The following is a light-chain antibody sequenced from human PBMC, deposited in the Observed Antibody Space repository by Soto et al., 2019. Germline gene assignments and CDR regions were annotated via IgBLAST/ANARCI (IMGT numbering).Light chain of an antibody. CDR2: AAS. J-gene: IGKJ1*01. CDR1: QSISSNS. V-gene: IGKV3-20*01. CDR3: QQYNNWPTWT. Sequence: EIVFTQSPDTLTLSPGEGATLSCTASQSISSNSLAWYQQRPGQAPRLLIYAASSRATGIPDRFSGSGSGTDFTLTISSLEPEDFAVYYCQQYNNWPTWTFGQGTKVDIK.